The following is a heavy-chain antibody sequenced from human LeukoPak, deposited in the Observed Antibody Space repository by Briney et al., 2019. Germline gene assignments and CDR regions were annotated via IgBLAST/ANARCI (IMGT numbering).Heavy chain of an antibody. Sequence: ASVKVSCKASGYSFTDYYIHWVRQAPGQGLEWMGWINPNSGGTNSAQKFQGRVSMTRDTSINTAYMELRSLRSDDTAVYYCARSGRGTYYYFDLWGQGTLVTVSS. V-gene: IGHV1-2*02. CDR1: GYSFTDYY. CDR2: INPNSGGT. D-gene: IGHD1-26*01. J-gene: IGHJ4*02. CDR3: ARSGRGTYYYFDL.